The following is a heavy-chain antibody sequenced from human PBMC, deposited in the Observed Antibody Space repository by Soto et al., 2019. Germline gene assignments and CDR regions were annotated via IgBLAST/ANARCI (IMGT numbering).Heavy chain of an antibody. J-gene: IGHJ4*02. CDR2: ISGSGGST. CDR3: AKDRNADYVPGPLDY. CDR1: GFTFSSYA. V-gene: IGHV3-23*01. Sequence: EVQLLESGGGLVQPGGSLRLSCAASGFTFSSYAMSWVRQAPGKGLEWVSAISGSGGSTYYTDSIKGRFTISRDNSKNTLYLQMNSLRAEDTAVYYCAKDRNADYVPGPLDYWGQGTLVTVS. D-gene: IGHD4-17*01.